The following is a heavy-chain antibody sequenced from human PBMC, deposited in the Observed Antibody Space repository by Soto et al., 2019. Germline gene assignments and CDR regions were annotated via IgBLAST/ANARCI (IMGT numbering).Heavy chain of an antibody. CDR3: ASSYGSGYRAFDY. J-gene: IGHJ4*02. CDR1: GDTFNFYS. CDR2: VNPIVSMS. V-gene: IGHV1-69*02. D-gene: IGHD3-10*01. Sequence: QVQLVQSGAEVKRPGSSVKVSCKASGDTFNFYSINWVRQAPGLGLEWMGRVNPIVSMSNYAQKFQGRVTMTADKSTRTAYMVLSRLRPEDTAIYYCASSYGSGYRAFDYWGQGALVTVSS.